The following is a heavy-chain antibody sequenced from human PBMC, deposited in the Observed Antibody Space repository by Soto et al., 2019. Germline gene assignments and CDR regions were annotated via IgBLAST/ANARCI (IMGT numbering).Heavy chain of an antibody. Sequence: SETLSLTCSVSGRSISSGDYYWIWLRQPPGKGLEWIGHIYYSGSTYYNSSLKSRVTISLDTSKNQFSLKLSSVTAADTAVYYCSTYYSSVYYSVSPIGRFKPWGQGTLVTAPQ. CDR1: GRSISSGDYY. CDR2: IYYSGST. CDR3: STYYSSVYYSVSPIGRFKP. D-gene: IGHD3-22*01. V-gene: IGHV4-30-4*03. J-gene: IGHJ5*02.